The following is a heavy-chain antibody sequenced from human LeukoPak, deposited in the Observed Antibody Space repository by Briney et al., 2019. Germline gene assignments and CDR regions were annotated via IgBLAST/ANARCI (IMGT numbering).Heavy chain of an antibody. J-gene: IGHJ6*03. D-gene: IGHD4-17*01. V-gene: IGHV1-69*13. Sequence: SVKVSCKASGGTFSSYAISWVRQAPGQGLEWMGGIIPIFGTANYAQKFQGRVTITADESTSTAYMELSSLRSEDTAVYYCARDCNSQTTVTTDYYYMDVWGKGTTVTISS. CDR2: IIPIFGTA. CDR1: GGTFSSYA. CDR3: ARDCNSQTTVTTDYYYMDV.